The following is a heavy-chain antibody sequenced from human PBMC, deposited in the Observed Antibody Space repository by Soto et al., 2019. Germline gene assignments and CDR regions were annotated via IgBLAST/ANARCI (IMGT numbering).Heavy chain of an antibody. CDR3: ARTRGHYSNSLLDFDY. Sequence: ASVKVSCKASGYTFTSYYMHWVRQAPGQGLEWMGIINPSGGSTSYAQKFQGRVTMTRDTSTSTVYMELSGLRSEDTAVYYCARTRGHYSNSLLDFDYWGQGTLVTVSS. J-gene: IGHJ4*02. CDR1: GYTFTSYY. CDR2: INPSGGST. D-gene: IGHD4-4*01. V-gene: IGHV1-46*01.